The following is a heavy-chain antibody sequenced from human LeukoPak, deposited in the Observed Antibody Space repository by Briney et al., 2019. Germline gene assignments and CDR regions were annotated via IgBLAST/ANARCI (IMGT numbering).Heavy chain of an antibody. CDR1: GGTFSSYA. D-gene: IGHD6-19*01. CDR2: IIPILGIA. V-gene: IGHV1-69*04. J-gene: IGHJ4*02. CDR3: ARAIAVAGIDY. Sequence: SVKVSCKASGGTFSSYAISWVRQAPGQGLKWMGRIIPILGIANYAQKFQGRVTITADKSTSTAYMELSSLRAEDTAVYYCARAIAVAGIDYWGQGTLVTVSS.